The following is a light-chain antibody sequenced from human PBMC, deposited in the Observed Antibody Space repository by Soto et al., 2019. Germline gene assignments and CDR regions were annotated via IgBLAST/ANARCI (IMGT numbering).Light chain of an antibody. J-gene: IGLJ2*01. CDR1: SSNIGSNT. CDR2: TNN. Sequence: QSVLTQPPSASGTPGQRVTISCSRSSSNIGSNTVNWYQQLPGTAPKLLIYTNNQRPSGVPDRFSGSKSGTSASLAISGLQSEDEADYYCAAWDDSLSGYVVFGGGTKLTVL. V-gene: IGLV1-44*01. CDR3: AAWDDSLSGYVV.